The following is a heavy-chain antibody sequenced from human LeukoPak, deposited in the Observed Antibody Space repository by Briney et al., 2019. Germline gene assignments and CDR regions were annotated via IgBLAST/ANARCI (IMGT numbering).Heavy chain of an antibody. D-gene: IGHD6-6*01. V-gene: IGHV4-34*01. CDR3: ARGRMLAARRGGYYFDY. J-gene: IGHJ4*02. CDR2: INHSGST. CDR1: GGSFSGYY. Sequence: KPSETLSLTCAVYGGSFSGYYWSWIRQPPGKGLEWIGEINHSGSTNYNPSLKSRVTISVDTSKNQFSLKLSSVTAADTAVYYCARGRMLAARRGGYYFDYWGQGTLVTVSS.